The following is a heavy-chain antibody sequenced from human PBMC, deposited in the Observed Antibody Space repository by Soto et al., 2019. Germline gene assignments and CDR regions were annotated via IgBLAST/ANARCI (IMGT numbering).Heavy chain of an antibody. V-gene: IGHV1-3*05. CDR3: AGLYTSGWFSFDY. CDR2: INGGNGDT. Sequence: QVQLVQSGAEEKKPGASVRVSCKASGYTFTSYPIHWVRQAPGQSLEWMGWINGGNGDTKYSESLQGRVAMSRDTSASTAYNDLSSLRFEDTAVYYCAGLYTSGWFSFDYWGQGSLVTVSS. D-gene: IGHD6-13*01. J-gene: IGHJ4*02. CDR1: GYTFTSYP.